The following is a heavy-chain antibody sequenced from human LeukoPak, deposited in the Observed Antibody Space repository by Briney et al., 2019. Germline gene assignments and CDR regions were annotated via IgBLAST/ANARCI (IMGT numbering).Heavy chain of an antibody. J-gene: IGHJ4*02. D-gene: IGHD3-22*01. CDR2: IYYSGST. CDR3: ARRASYDSSGYFDY. Sequence: SETLSLTCTVSGGSISSYYWSWIRQPPGKGLECIGYIYYSGSTNYNPSLKSRVTISVDTSKNQFSLKLSSVTAADTDVYYCARRASYDSSGYFDYWGQGTLVTVSS. V-gene: IGHV4-59*08. CDR1: GGSISSYY.